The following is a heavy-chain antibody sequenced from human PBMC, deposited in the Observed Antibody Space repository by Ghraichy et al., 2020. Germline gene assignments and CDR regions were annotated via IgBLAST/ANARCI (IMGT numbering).Heavy chain of an antibody. V-gene: IGHV1-24*01. CDR3: ATLRCTNGVCYRYFQH. D-gene: IGHD2-8*01. J-gene: IGHJ1*01. CDR2: FDPEDGET. Sequence: ASVNVSCKVSGYTLTELSMHWVRQAPGKGLEWMGGFDPEDGETIYAQKFQGRVTMTEDTSTDTAYMELSSLRSEDTAVYYCATLRCTNGVCYRYFQHWGQGTLVTVSS. CDR1: GYTLTELS.